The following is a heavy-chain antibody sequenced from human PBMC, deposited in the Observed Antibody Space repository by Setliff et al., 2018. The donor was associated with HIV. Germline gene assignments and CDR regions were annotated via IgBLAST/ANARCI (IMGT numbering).Heavy chain of an antibody. J-gene: IGHJ6*03. V-gene: IGHV1-2*06. CDR3: ARPSRGVTGTTYYYYMDV. CDR2: INPNSGGT. CDR1: GYTFTGYY. D-gene: IGHD1-7*01. Sequence: ASVKVSCKASGYTFTGYYMHWVRQAPGQGLEWMGRINPNSGGTNYAQKFQGRATMTRDTSISTAYMELSRLRSDDTAVYYCARPSRGVTGTTYYYYMDVWGKGTTVTVSS.